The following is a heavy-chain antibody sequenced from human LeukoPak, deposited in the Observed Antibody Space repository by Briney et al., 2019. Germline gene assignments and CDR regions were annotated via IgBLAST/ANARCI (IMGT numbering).Heavy chain of an antibody. J-gene: IGHJ4*02. D-gene: IGHD6-6*01. Sequence: PSETLSLTCTVSSGSISSNDYYWDWIRQPPGMGLEYIGSIYYSGSTYYNPSLKSRVTISVDTSKNQFSLKLSSVTAADTAVYYCARHRGSSSLFDYWGQGTLVTVSS. V-gene: IGHV4-39*01. CDR3: ARHRGSSSLFDY. CDR1: SGSISSNDYY. CDR2: IYYSGST.